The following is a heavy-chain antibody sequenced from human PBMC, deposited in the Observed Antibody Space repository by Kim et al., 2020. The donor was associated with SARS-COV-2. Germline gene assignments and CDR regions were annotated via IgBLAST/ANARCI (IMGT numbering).Heavy chain of an antibody. J-gene: IGHJ5*02. CDR3: TTVRPRHVYYYDSSGYSP. Sequence: GGSLRLSCAASGFTFSNAWMSWVRQAPGKGLEWVGRIKSKTDGGTTDYAAPVKGRFTISRDDSKNTLYLQMNSLKTEDTAVYYCTTVRPRHVYYYDSSGYSPWGQGTLVTVSS. CDR1: GFTFSNAW. D-gene: IGHD3-22*01. CDR2: IKSKTDGGTT. V-gene: IGHV3-15*01.